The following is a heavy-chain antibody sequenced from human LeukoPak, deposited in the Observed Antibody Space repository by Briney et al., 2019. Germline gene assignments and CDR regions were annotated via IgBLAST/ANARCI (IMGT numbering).Heavy chain of an antibody. J-gene: IGHJ4*02. CDR2: IYYSGSA. D-gene: IGHD3-22*01. CDR1: GGSISSYY. CDR3: ARDDSSGYYRV. V-gene: IGHV4-59*01. Sequence: SETLSLTCTVSGGSISSYYWSWIRQPPGKGLEWIGYIYYSGSANYNPSLKSRVTISVDTSKNQFSLKLSSVTAADTAVYYCARDDSSGYYRVWGQGTLVTVSS.